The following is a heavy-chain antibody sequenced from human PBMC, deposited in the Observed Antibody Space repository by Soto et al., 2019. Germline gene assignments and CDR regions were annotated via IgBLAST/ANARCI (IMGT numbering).Heavy chain of an antibody. CDR3: ARVERGTATTVVDAFDI. CDR2: MSHSGGT. V-gene: IGHV4-34*01. J-gene: IGHJ3*02. CDR1: GGFVSSGSYY. D-gene: IGHD1-1*01. Sequence: QVQLQQWGAGLLKPSETLSLTCAVYGGFVSSGSYYWSXIRXXPXKGLXWIGEMSHSGGTHFNPSLKSRVTISVDTSKNQFSLKMSSVTAADTALYYCARVERGTATTVVDAFDIWGPGTMVTVSS.